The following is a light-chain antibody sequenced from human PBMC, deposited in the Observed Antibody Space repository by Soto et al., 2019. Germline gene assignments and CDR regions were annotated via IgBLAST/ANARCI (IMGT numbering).Light chain of an antibody. V-gene: IGLV2-14*01. CDR3: SSYTSSNTVI. CDR1: SSDVGGYNY. Sequence: QSALTQPASVSGSPRQSIAISCTGTSSDVGGYNYVSWYQQHPGKAPKLMLSEVNNRPSGVSNRFSGSKSGNTASLTISGLQAEDEADYYCSSYTSSNTVIFGGGTKLTVL. J-gene: IGLJ2*01. CDR2: EVN.